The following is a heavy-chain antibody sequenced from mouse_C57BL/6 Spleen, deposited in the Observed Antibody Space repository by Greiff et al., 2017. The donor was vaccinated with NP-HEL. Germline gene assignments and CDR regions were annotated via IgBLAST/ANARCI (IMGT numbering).Heavy chain of an antibody. D-gene: IGHD4-1*01. V-gene: IGHV1-59*01. J-gene: IGHJ4*01. Sequence: QVQLQQPGAELVRPGTSVKLSCKASGYTFTSYWMHWVKQRPGQGLEWIGVIDPSDSYTNYNQKFKGKSTLTVDTSSSTAYMQLSSLTSEDAAVYYCARSGTGYAMDYWGQGTSVTVSS. CDR3: ARSGTGYAMDY. CDR1: GYTFTSYW. CDR2: IDPSDSYT.